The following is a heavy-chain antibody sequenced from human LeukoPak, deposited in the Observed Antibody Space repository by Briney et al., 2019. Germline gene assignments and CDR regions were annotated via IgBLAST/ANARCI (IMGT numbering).Heavy chain of an antibody. CDR1: GGSFNGYY. J-gene: IGHJ4*02. V-gene: IGHV4-34*01. CDR3: ARVWPYSSGWYGGYYFDY. Sequence: PSETLSLTCAVYGGSFNGYYWSWIRQPPGKGLEWIGEINHSGSTNYNPSLKSRVTISVDTSKNQFSLKLSSVTAADTAVYYCARVWPYSSGWYGGYYFDYWGQGTLVTVSS. D-gene: IGHD6-19*01. CDR2: INHSGST.